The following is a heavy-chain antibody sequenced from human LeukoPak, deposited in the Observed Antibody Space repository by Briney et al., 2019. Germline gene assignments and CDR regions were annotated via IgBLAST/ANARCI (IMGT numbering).Heavy chain of an antibody. V-gene: IGHV4-30-4*01. Sequence: SQTLSHTCTVSGGSISSGDYYWSWVRQPPGKGLEWIGYMYYSGSTYYNPSLKSRVTISRNTSKNQFSLKLSSVTAADTAVYYCARVTGGGYGMDVWGQGTTVIVSS. J-gene: IGHJ6*02. CDR2: MYYSGST. D-gene: IGHD3-16*01. CDR1: GGSISSGDYY. CDR3: ARVTGGGYGMDV.